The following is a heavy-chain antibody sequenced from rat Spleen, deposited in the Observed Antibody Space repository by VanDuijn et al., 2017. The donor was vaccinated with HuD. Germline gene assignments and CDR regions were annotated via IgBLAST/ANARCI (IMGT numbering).Heavy chain of an antibody. V-gene: IGHV5-19*01. D-gene: IGHD1-12*02. CDR1: GFTFNNYG. CDR2: ISPSGTKT. J-gene: IGHJ2*01. Sequence: EVQLVESGGGLVQPGRSLKLSCAASGFTFNNYGMHWIRQAPTKGLEWVASISPSGTKTYYRDSVKGRFTISRDNAKSTLFLQMDSLRSEDTATYYCASRFLSMIVLITTSPDYWGQGVMVTVSS. CDR3: ASRFLSMIVLITTSPDY.